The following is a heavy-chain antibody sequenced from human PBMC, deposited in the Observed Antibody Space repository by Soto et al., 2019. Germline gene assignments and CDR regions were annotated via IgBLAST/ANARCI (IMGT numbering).Heavy chain of an antibody. CDR1: GFTFSTYG. D-gene: IGHD1-1*01. J-gene: IGHJ3*02. Sequence: QVQLVESGGGVVKPGRSLRLSCVASGFTFSTYGMHWVRQAPGKGLEWVAMTWNDGSNKYYTDSMKDRFTISRDNSKNTLYLQMNSLTDEDSAVYYCTTELNDRQAFDIWGQGTMVTVSS. V-gene: IGHV3-33*01. CDR3: TTELNDRQAFDI. CDR2: TWNDGSNK.